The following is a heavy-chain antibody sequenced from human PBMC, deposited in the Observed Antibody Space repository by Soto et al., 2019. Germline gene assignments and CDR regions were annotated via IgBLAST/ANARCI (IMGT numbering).Heavy chain of an antibody. V-gene: IGHV3-49*04. CDR1: GFTFGDYA. Sequence: GGSLRLSCTASGFTFGDYAMSWVRQAPGKGLEWVGFIRSKAYGGTTEYAASVKGRFTIPRDDSKSIAYLQMNSLKTEDTAVYYCTTEGYSSSWTDYYYYGMDVWGQGTTVTVSS. J-gene: IGHJ6*02. CDR2: IRSKAYGGTT. D-gene: IGHD6-13*01. CDR3: TTEGYSSSWTDYYYYGMDV.